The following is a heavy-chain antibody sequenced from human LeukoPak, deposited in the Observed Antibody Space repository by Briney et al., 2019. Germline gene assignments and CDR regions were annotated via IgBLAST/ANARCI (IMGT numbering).Heavy chain of an antibody. CDR1: GFTFSSYS. CDR3: AKDSTVVTLRDAFDI. V-gene: IGHV3-23*01. CDR2: ISGSGGST. D-gene: IGHD4-23*01. J-gene: IGHJ3*02. Sequence: GGSLRLSCAASGFTFSSYSINWVRQAPGKGLEWVSAISGSGGSTYYADSVKGRFTISRDNSKNTLYLQMNSLRAEDTAVYYCAKDSTVVTLRDAFDIWGQGTMVTVSS.